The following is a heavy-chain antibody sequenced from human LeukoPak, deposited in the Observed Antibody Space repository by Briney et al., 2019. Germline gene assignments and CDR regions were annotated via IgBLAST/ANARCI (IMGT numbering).Heavy chain of an antibody. CDR3: AKRSPVAV. Sequence: GGSLRLSCAASGFIVSNNYMSWVRQAPGKGLEWISVTYSGGYTSYSDSVEGRFAIFRDNSKNTLYLQMNSLKDEDTAVYYCAKRSPVAVWGQGTLVTVSS. V-gene: IGHV3-66*04. CDR2: TYSGGYT. D-gene: IGHD6-19*01. CDR1: GFIVSNNY. J-gene: IGHJ4*02.